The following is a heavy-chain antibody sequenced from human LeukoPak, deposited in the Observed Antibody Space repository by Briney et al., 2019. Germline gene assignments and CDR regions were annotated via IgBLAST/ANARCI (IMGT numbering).Heavy chain of an antibody. J-gene: IGHJ4*02. CDR2: INPSDSYT. Sequence: GESLRISCQGSGYSFTNFWITWVRQMPGKALEWMGRINPSDSYTDYSPSFQGHVTISADKSISTAYLQWNTLKASDAAMYYCARQTGGYWGQETLVTVSS. D-gene: IGHD1-14*01. CDR1: GYSFTNFW. CDR3: ARQTGGY. V-gene: IGHV5-10-1*01.